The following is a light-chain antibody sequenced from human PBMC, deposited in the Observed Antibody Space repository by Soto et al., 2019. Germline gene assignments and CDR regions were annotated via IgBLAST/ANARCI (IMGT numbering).Light chain of an antibody. J-gene: IGLJ1*01. Sequence: QSVLTQPASVSGSPGQSITISCTGTSSDVGAYNYVSWYQQHPDRAPKLMIFEVSDRPSGVSNRFSGSKSGNTASLTISGLQAEDEADYYCSSYTSSTNYVFGTGTQLTVL. V-gene: IGLV2-14*01. CDR3: SSYTSSTNYV. CDR2: EVS. CDR1: SSDVGAYNY.